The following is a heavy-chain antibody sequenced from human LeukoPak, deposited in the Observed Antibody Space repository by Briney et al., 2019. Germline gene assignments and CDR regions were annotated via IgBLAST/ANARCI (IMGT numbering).Heavy chain of an antibody. CDR3: ARLPSNINCNYVDV. J-gene: IGHJ6*03. CDR1: GGSISSSGSY. CDR2: IYYSGHT. V-gene: IGHV4-39*01. Sequence: PSETLSLTCSVSGGSISSSGSYWGWLRQPPGKGLEWIGSIYYSGHTNYNPSLESRVTIFLDTSKNRFSLDLRSVSAADTAVYYCARLPSNINCNYVDVWGKGTTVTVSS. D-gene: IGHD1-1*01.